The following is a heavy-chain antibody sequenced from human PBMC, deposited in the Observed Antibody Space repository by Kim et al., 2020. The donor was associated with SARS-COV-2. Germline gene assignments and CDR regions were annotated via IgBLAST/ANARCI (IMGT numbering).Heavy chain of an antibody. CDR1: GYTFTGYY. J-gene: IGHJ5*02. Sequence: ASVKVSCKASGYTFTGYYMHWVRQAPGQGLEWMGWINPNSGGTNYAQKFQGWVTMTRDTSISTAYMELSRLRSDDTAVYYCARSGYSYGGLADWFDPWGQGTLVTVSS. D-gene: IGHD5-18*01. CDR3: ARSGYSYGGLADWFDP. V-gene: IGHV1-2*04. CDR2: INPNSGGT.